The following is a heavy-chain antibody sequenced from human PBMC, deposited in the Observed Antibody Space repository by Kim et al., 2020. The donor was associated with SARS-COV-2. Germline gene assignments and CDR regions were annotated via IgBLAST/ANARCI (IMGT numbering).Heavy chain of an antibody. J-gene: IGHJ4*02. CDR1: GGSISTAFY. CDR3: ARPSSRFGDYAL. V-gene: IGHV4-39*01. Sequence: SETLSLTCTVSGGSISTAFYWGWIRQPPGKGLEWIGSVYYTGDTYYSPSLKGRVTIYVDTSKNQFSLDVNSVTAADTAMYYCARPSSRFGDYALWGTGT. D-gene: IGHD3-10*01. CDR2: VYYTGDT.